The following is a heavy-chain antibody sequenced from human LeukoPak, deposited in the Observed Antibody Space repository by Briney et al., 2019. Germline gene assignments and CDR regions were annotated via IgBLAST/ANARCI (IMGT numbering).Heavy chain of an antibody. CDR2: INPNSGGT. CDR3: ARAEGWQQPRGRVVN. V-gene: IGHV1-2*02. Sequence: GASVKVSCKASGYTFTGYYMHWVRQAPGQGLEWMGWINPNSGGTNYAQKFQGRVTMTRDTSISTAYMELSRLRSDDTAVYYCARAEGWQQPRGRVVNWGQGTLVTVSS. J-gene: IGHJ4*02. D-gene: IGHD6-13*01. CDR1: GYTFTGYY.